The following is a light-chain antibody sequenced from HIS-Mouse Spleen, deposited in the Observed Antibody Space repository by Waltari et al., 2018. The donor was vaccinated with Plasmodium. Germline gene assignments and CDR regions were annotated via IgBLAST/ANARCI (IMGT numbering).Light chain of an antibody. V-gene: IGKV1-8*01. J-gene: IGKJ4*01. CDR3: QQYYSYPLT. CDR2: AAS. Sequence: AIRMTQSPSSFSASTGDRVTITCRARQGISSYFAWYQQKPGKAPKLLIYAASTLQSGVPSRFSGSGSGTDFTLTISCLQSEDFATYYGQQYYSYPLTFGGGTKVEIK. CDR1: QGISSY.